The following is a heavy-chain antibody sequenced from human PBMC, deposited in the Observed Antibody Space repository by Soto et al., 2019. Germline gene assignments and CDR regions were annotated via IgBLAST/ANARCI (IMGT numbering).Heavy chain of an antibody. D-gene: IGHD3-10*01. CDR2: ISSSGSTI. CDR1: GFTFSDYY. CDR3: ARQYYGSGSYYNGKTNYSYYYYGMDV. Sequence: VGSLRLSCAASGFTFSDYYMSWIRQAPGKGLEWVSYISSSGSTIYYADSVKGRFTISRDNAKNSLYLQMNSLRAEDTAVYYCARQYYGSGSYYNGKTNYSYYYYGMDVWGQGTTVTVSS. J-gene: IGHJ6*02. V-gene: IGHV3-11*01.